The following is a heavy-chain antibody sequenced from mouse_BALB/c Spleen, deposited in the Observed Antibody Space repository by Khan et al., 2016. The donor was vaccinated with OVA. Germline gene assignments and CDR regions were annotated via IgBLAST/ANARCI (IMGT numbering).Heavy chain of an antibody. CDR3: ARQTLGYYFDY. Sequence: EVELVESGGGLVQPGGSLKLSCATSGFTFSSYTMSWVRQTPEKRLEWVAYITNGDSSTYNPDNVKGRLTISRDNAKKPLYLQMSSLKSEDTAMYYCARQTLGYYFDYWGQGTTRTVSS. CDR2: ITNGDSST. V-gene: IGHV5-12-2*01. D-gene: IGHD3-1*01. J-gene: IGHJ2*01. CDR1: GFTFSSYT.